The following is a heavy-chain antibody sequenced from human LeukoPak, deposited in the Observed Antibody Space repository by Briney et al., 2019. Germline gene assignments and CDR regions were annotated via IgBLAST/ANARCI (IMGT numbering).Heavy chain of an antibody. J-gene: IGHJ4*02. CDR1: GFTFSSNY. CDR3: ARDVLRYFDWPH. V-gene: IGHV3-66*01. D-gene: IGHD3-9*01. CDR2: IYSGGST. Sequence: GGSLRLSCAASGFTFSSNYMSWVRQAPGKGLEWVSVIYSGGSTYYADSVKGRFTISRDNSKNTLYLQMNSLRAEDTAVYYCARDVLRYFDWPHWGQGTLVTVSS.